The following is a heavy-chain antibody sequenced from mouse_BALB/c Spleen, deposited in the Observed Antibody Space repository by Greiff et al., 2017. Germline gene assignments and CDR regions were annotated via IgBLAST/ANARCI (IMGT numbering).Heavy chain of an antibody. V-gene: IGHV5-17*02. CDR2: ISSGSSTI. CDR1: GFTFSSFG. J-gene: IGHJ4*01. CDR3: ARSMGRYAMDY. D-gene: IGHD4-1*01. Sequence: EVHLVESGGGLVQPGGSRKLSCAASGFTFSSFGMHWVRQAPEKGLEWVAYISSGSSTIYYADTVKGRFTISRDNPKNTLFLQMTSLRSEDTAMYYCARSMGRYAMDYWGQGTSVTVSS.